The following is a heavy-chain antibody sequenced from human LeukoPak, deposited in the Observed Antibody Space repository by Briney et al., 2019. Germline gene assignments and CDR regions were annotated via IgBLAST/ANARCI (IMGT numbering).Heavy chain of an antibody. Sequence: GGSLRLSCTPSGLSFGDYGMSWVRQAPGKGLEWVSFIQSKTYGEGTMYAASVRGRSTISRDDSRSTAYLQMNSLKTEDTAVYYCTASDHLYCSSSSCHFDYWGQGTLVTVAS. D-gene: IGHD2-2*01. V-gene: IGHV3-49*04. CDR1: GLSFGDYG. CDR3: TASDHLYCSSSSCHFDY. J-gene: IGHJ4*02. CDR2: IQSKTYGEGT.